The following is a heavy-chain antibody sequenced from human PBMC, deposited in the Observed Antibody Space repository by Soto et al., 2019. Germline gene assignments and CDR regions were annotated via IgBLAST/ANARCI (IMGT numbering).Heavy chain of an antibody. CDR1: GFTFSSYS. CDR2: ISSSSYI. Sequence: GGSLRLSCAASGFTFSSYSMNWVRQAPGKGLEWVSSISSSSYIYYADSVKGRFTISRDNAKNSLYLQMNSLRAEDTAVYYCARDRNPFCGGDCYPYYYYGLDVWGQGTTVTVSS. D-gene: IGHD2-21*02. J-gene: IGHJ6*02. CDR3: ARDRNPFCGGDCYPYYYYGLDV. V-gene: IGHV3-21*01.